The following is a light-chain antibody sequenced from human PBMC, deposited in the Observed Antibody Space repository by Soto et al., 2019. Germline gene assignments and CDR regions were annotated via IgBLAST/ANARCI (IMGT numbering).Light chain of an antibody. Sequence: EIVLTQIPATLSASPGERVTLSCRASQSVSSNLAWYQQKPGQAPRLLIYGASSRAAGIPARFSASGVATEFTLTISSLQSEDFAVYYCQQYETWPPRFTFGPGTKLDIK. CDR2: GAS. V-gene: IGKV3-15*01. CDR1: QSVSSN. J-gene: IGKJ3*01. CDR3: QQYETWPPRFT.